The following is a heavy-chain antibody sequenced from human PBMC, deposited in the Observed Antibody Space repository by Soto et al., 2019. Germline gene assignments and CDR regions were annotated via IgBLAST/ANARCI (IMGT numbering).Heavy chain of an antibody. Sequence: SETLSLTCTVSGGSISSSSYYWGWIRQPPGKGLEWIGSIYYSGSTYYNPSLKSRVTISVDTSKNQFSLKLSSVTAADTAVYYCARQIRFLEWLPDNWFDPWGQGTLVTVSS. J-gene: IGHJ5*02. CDR3: ARQIRFLEWLPDNWFDP. CDR1: GGSISSSSYY. V-gene: IGHV4-39*01. D-gene: IGHD3-3*01. CDR2: IYYSGST.